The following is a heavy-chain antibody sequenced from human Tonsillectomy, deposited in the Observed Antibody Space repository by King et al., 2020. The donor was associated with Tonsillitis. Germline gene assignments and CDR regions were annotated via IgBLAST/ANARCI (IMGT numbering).Heavy chain of an antibody. CDR1: GHNLNELS. J-gene: IGHJ4*02. V-gene: IGHV1-24*01. Sequence: QLVQSGAEVKTPGASVRVSCKISGHNLNELSMHWVRQAPGKGLEWMGGFDPEDGETKYAQKFQGRVTMTEDASTDTAYMDLSSLRSDDTAVYYCATGRYVDWLAFGYWGQGTLVTVSS. CDR3: ATGRYVDWLAFGY. CDR2: FDPEDGET. D-gene: IGHD3-9*01.